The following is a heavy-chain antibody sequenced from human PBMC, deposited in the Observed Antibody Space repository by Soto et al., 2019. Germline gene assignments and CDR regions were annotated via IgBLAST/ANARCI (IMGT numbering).Heavy chain of an antibody. J-gene: IGHJ3*02. V-gene: IGHV3-23*01. D-gene: IGHD3-22*01. CDR2: ISGSGGST. Sequence: GGSLRLSCAASGFTFSSYAMSWVRQAPGKGLEWVSAISGSGGSTYYADSVKGRFTISRDNSKNTLYLQMSSLRAEDTAVYYCAKVRSDYYDSSGYYREAFDIWGQGTMVTVSS. CDR3: AKVRSDYYDSSGYYREAFDI. CDR1: GFTFSSYA.